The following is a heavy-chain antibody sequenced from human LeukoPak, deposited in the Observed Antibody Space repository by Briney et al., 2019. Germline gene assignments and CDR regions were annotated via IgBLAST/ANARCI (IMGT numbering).Heavy chain of an antibody. J-gene: IGHJ4*02. D-gene: IGHD2-8*01. Sequence: GGSLRLSCAASGFTFSSYAMSWVRQAPGKGLEWVSAISGSGGSTYYADSVKGRFTISRDNSKDTLYLQMNSLRAEDTAVYYCAKDDLRTRDEFIVLMVYAAFGDWGQGTLVTVSS. CDR3: AKDDLRTRDEFIVLMVYAAFGD. V-gene: IGHV3-23*01. CDR1: GFTFSSYA. CDR2: ISGSGGST.